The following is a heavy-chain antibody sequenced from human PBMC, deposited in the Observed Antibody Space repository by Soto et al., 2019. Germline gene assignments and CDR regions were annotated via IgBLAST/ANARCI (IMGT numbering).Heavy chain of an antibody. CDR1: GFTFSSYA. V-gene: IGHV3-23*01. Sequence: HPGGSLRLSCAASGFTFSSYAMSWVRQAPGKGLEWVSAISGSGGSTYYADSVKGRFTISRDNSKNTLYLQMNSLRAEDTAVYYCAKHITIFGVVIIKYYYYYGMDVWGQGTTVTVSS. D-gene: IGHD3-3*01. CDR3: AKHITIFGVVIIKYYYYYGMDV. J-gene: IGHJ6*02. CDR2: ISGSGGST.